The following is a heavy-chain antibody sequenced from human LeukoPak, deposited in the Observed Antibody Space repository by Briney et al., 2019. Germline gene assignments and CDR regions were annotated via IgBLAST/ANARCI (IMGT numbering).Heavy chain of an antibody. V-gene: IGHV3-30-3*01. CDR3: ARELGQWLEADAFDI. J-gene: IGHJ3*02. CDR2: ISYDGSNK. Sequence: GGSLRLSCAASGFTFSSYAMHWVRQAPGKGLEWVAVISYDGSNKYYADSVKGRFTISRDNSKNTLYLQMNSLRAEDTAVYYCARELGQWLEADAFDIWGQGTMVTVSP. CDR1: GFTFSSYA. D-gene: IGHD6-19*01.